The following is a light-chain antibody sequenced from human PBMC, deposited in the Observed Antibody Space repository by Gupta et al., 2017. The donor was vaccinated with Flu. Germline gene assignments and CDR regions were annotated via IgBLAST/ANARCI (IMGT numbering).Light chain of an antibody. J-gene: IGKJ1*01. CDR3: QQSYSTQWT. CDR2: AAS. Sequence: DIHMTHSPSSLSASVGDRVTITYLSSQSISNYLHWYQQKPGKAPKLLIYAASRVKSGVPSRFSGSGSGTDFTLTISRLQPEDFANYYCQQSYSTQWTFGQGTXVEIK. CDR1: QSISNY. V-gene: IGKV1-39*01.